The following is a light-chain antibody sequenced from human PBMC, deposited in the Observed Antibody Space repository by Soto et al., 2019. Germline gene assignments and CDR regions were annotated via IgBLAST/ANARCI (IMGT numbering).Light chain of an antibody. J-gene: IGKJ5*01. CDR1: ESIRIH. V-gene: IGKV1-39*01. CDR2: AAS. CDR3: QQTYGKPLVT. Sequence: DIQMTQSPSSLSASIGDRVSITCRASESIRIHLNWYQQRPGKAPRLLIYAASRLQSGVPSRFSGTGSGTDFTLTIKSLQPEDFAIYYCQQTYGKPLVTFGQGTQLEIK.